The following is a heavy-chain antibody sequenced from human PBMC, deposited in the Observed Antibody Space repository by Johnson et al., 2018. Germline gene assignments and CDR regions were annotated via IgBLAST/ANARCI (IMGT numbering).Heavy chain of an antibody. CDR1: GFTVSSNY. V-gene: IGHV3-66*02. CDR2: IYSGGST. D-gene: IGHD6-13*01. J-gene: IGHJ3*02. Sequence: VQLVQSGGGLVQPGGSLRLSCAASGFTVSSNYMSWVRQAPGKGLEWVSVIYSGGSTYYADSVKGRFTISRDNSKNTLYLQMNSLRVEDTAVYFCARETTHSSSWSSAFDIWGQGTMVTVSS. CDR3: ARETTHSSSWSSAFDI.